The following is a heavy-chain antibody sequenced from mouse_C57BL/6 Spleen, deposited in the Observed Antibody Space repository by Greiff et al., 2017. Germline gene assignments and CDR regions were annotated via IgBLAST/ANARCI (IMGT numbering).Heavy chain of an antibody. J-gene: IGHJ4*01. CDR1: GYTFTSYW. CDR2: IDPSDSYT. Sequence: VQLQQPGAELVMPGASVKLSCKASGYTFTSYWMHWVKQRPGQGLEWIGEIDPSDSYTNYNQKFKGKSTLTVDKSSSTAYMQLSSLTSEDSAVYYCARPGNLSAMDYWGQRTSVIVSS. D-gene: IGHD6-2*01. V-gene: IGHV1-69*01. CDR3: ARPGNLSAMDY.